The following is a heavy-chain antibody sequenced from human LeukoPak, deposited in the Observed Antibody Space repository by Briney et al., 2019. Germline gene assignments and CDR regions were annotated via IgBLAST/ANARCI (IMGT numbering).Heavy chain of an antibody. CDR3: ARGDDYGDYWGLY. Sequence: SVQVSCKASGYTFTKYGITWVRQAPGQGLEWMGWICTYNGNSNYAQKLQGRVTMTTDTSTSTAYMELRSLISDDAAVYYCARGDDYGDYWGLYWGQGTLVTVSS. CDR1: GYTFTKYG. D-gene: IGHD4-17*01. J-gene: IGHJ4*02. V-gene: IGHV1-18*01. CDR2: ICTYNGNS.